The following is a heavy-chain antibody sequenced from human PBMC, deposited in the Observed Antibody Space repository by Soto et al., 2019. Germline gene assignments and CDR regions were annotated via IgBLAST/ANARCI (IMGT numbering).Heavy chain of an antibody. J-gene: IGHJ4*02. V-gene: IGHV3-74*01. Sequence: EVQLVESGGGLVQPGGSLRLSCAATGFTFSTYWMHWVRQGPGKGLVWVSRISTDGSSTTYADSVKGRFTISRDNAKNTLYLQMNSLRAEDTALYYCARATGSNQPFDYWGQGSLVTVSS. CDR3: ARATGSNQPFDY. D-gene: IGHD2-2*01. CDR1: GFTFSTYW. CDR2: ISTDGSST.